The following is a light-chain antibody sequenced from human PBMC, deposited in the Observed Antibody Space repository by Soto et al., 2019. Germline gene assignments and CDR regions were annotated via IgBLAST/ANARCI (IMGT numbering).Light chain of an antibody. V-gene: IGKV1-5*03. J-gene: IGKJ1*01. CDR1: QSISSW. CDR2: KAS. CDR3: LKYNKDAPGA. Sequence: DIQMTQSPSILSASVGDRVTITCRASQSISSWLAWYQQKPGKAPNLLIHKASHLQPGVPSRFSGSGSGTDFTLTINTLQPEDVATYFCLKYNKDAPGAFGQGTKVDIK.